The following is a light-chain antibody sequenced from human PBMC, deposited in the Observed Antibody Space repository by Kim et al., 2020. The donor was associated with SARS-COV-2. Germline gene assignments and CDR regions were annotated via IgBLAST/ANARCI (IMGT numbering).Light chain of an antibody. CDR1: QSVGSSY. V-gene: IGKV3-20*01. Sequence: EIVLTQSPGTLSLSPGERATLSCRASQSVGSSYLAWYQQKPGQAPRLLIYSTYSRATGIPDRFSGGGSGTDFTLTISRLEPEDFAVYYCQQYGTSPPRTFGQGTKVDIK. J-gene: IGKJ1*01. CDR2: STY. CDR3: QQYGTSPPRT.